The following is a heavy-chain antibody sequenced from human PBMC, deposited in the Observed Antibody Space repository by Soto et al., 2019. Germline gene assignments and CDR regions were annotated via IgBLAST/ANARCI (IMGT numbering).Heavy chain of an antibody. Sequence: GGSLRLSCAGSGSTFTDFTMSWVRQAPGKGLEWVSAISGDGLSTYYAGSVKGRFTISRDNSKTTLYLQMNSLRAEDTAVYYCARRPDAFDIWGRGTMVTVSS. CDR1: GSTFTDFT. CDR3: ARRPDAFDI. J-gene: IGHJ3*02. V-gene: IGHV3-23*01. CDR2: ISGDGLST.